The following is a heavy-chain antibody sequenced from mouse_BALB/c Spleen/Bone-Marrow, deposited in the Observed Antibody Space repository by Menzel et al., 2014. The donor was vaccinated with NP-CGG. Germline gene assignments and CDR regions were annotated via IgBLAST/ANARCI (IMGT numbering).Heavy chain of an antibody. Sequence: EVQLVESGGGLVKPGGSLKLSCAASGFTFSDYYMYWVRQTPEKRLEWVATISDGGSYTYYSDSVKGRFTISRDNAKNNLYLQMSSLKSEDTAMYYCARGSSYFDYWGQGTTLTVSS. V-gene: IGHV5-4*02. CDR2: ISDGGSYT. CDR1: GFTFSDYY. D-gene: IGHD1-1*01. J-gene: IGHJ2*01. CDR3: ARGSSYFDY.